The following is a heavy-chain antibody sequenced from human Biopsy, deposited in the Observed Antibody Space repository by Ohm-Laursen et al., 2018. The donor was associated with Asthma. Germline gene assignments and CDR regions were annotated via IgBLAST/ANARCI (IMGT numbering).Heavy chain of an antibody. CDR3: AKRRGYSDFNDFDY. V-gene: IGHV3-30*18. Sequence: SLRLSCAASGFTFSRYAIHWVRQAPGKGLEWVAVISHDGQTQHYAESVKGRFALSRDNSQNTLYLQMISLRTNDTAVYYCAKRRGYSDFNDFDYWGHGTLVTVSS. J-gene: IGHJ4*01. CDR1: GFTFSRYA. CDR2: ISHDGQTQ. D-gene: IGHD4-11*01.